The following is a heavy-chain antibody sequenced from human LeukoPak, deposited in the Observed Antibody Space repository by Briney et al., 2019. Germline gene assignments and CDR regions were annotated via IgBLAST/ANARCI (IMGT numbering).Heavy chain of an antibody. Sequence: GGSLRLSCAASGFTFSSYWMHWVRQAPGKGLVWVSRINSDGSSTMYADSVKGRSTISRDNAKNTLYLQMNSLRAEDTAVYYCAKQLGYCSDGSCYFPYWGQGTLVTVSS. CDR3: AKQLGYCSDGSCYFPY. CDR2: INSDGSST. CDR1: GFTFSSYW. D-gene: IGHD2-15*01. V-gene: IGHV3-74*03. J-gene: IGHJ4*02.